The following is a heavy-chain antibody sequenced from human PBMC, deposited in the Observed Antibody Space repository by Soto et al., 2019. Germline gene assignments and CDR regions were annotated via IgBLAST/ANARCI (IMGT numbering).Heavy chain of an antibody. CDR3: AISCNCGYCSGGSCNDAFDI. V-gene: IGHV4-31*03. CDR1: GGSISSGGYY. CDR2: IYYSGST. J-gene: IGHJ3*02. Sequence: PSETLSLPCTVSGGSISSGGYYWSWIRQHPGKGLEWIGYIYYSGSTYYNPSLKSRVTISVDTSKNQFSLKLSSVTAADTAVYYCAISCNCGYCSGGSCNDAFDIWGQGTMVTVSS. D-gene: IGHD2-15*01.